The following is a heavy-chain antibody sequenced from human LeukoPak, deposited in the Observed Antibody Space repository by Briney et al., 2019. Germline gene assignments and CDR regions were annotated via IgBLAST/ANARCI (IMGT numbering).Heavy chain of an antibody. D-gene: IGHD4-17*01. V-gene: IGHV1-18*04. CDR1: GYTFTTYY. J-gene: IGHJ5*02. Sequence: ASVKVSCKASGYTFTTYYIHWVRQATGQGLGWMGWMNPNSGNTNYAQKLQGRVTMTTDTSTSTAYMELRSLRSDDTAVYYCARATATRGGNWFDPWGQGTLVTVSS. CDR3: ARATATRGGNWFDP. CDR2: MNPNSGNT.